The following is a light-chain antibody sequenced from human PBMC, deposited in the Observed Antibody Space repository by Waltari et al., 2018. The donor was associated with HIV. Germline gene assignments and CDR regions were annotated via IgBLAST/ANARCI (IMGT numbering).Light chain of an antibody. J-gene: IGLJ2*01. Sequence: QSVLTQPPSVSAAPGQKVTISCSGGSSTIGNGYVSWYPFRPGTAPNLLIFDNTRRPSGVPDRFSGSKSGSSSTLDVTVLQTGDEADYYCATWDSSLSVVFGGGTKLTVL. V-gene: IGLV1-51*01. CDR2: DNT. CDR1: SSTIGNGY. CDR3: ATWDSSLSVV.